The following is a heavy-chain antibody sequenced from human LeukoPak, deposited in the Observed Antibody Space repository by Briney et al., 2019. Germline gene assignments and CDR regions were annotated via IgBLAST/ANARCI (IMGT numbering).Heavy chain of an antibody. CDR2: IGTAGDT. Sequence: GGSLRLSCAASGFTFSSYDMHWVRQATGEGLEWVSAIGTAGDTYYPGSVKGRFTISRENAKNSLYLQMNSLRAGDTAVYYCARAIQLVRNVDYYYGMDVWGQGTTVTVSS. D-gene: IGHD6-6*01. CDR1: GFTFSSYD. J-gene: IGHJ6*02. V-gene: IGHV3-13*01. CDR3: ARAIQLVRNVDYYYGMDV.